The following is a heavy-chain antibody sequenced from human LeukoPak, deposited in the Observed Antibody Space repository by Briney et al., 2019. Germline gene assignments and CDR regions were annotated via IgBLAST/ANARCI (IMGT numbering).Heavy chain of an antibody. Sequence: GGSLRLSCAASGFTFSSYAMSWVRQAPGKGLEWVSVISGSGTSTYYADSVKGRFTISRDNSKNTLYLQMDSLRAEDTAVYYCAKDHDDSSGYLLNWGQGTLVTVSS. CDR1: GFTFSSYA. D-gene: IGHD3-22*01. CDR3: AKDHDDSSGYLLN. J-gene: IGHJ4*02. V-gene: IGHV3-23*01. CDR2: ISGSGTST.